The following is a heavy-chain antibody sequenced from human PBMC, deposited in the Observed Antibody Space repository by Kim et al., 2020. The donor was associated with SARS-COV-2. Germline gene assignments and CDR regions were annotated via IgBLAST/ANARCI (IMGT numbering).Heavy chain of an antibody. V-gene: IGHV4-59*09. CDR3: ARGNTAMVTSWFDP. J-gene: IGHJ5*02. D-gene: IGHD5-18*01. Sequence: TPARKSRVTISVDTSKNQFSLKLSSVTAADTAVYYCARGNTAMVTSWFDPWGQGTLVTVSS.